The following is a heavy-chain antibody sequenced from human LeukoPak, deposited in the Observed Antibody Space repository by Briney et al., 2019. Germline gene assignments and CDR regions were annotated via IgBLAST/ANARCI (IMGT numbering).Heavy chain of an antibody. CDR1: GGSISRYY. CDR3: ARGPYYDFWSGYYRDYYGMDV. J-gene: IGHJ6*02. V-gene: IGHV4-59*01. Sequence: SETLSLTCTVSGGSISRYYWSWIRRPPGKGLEWIGYIDDSGNTNYNPSLKSQVTISVDKSKNQFSLKLSFVTAADTAMYYCARGPYYDFWSGYYRDYYGMDVWGQGTTVTVSS. CDR2: IDDSGNT. D-gene: IGHD3-3*01.